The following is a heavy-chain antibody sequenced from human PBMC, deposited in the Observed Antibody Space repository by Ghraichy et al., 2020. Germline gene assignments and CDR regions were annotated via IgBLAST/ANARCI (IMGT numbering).Heavy chain of an antibody. CDR2: TSYDGNKK. D-gene: IGHD6-13*01. V-gene: IGHV3-30*04. J-gene: IGHJ4*02. CDR1: GFTFRIYA. Sequence: GGSLRLSCAVSGFTFRIYAMHWVRKAPGKGMEWVAVTSYDGNKKNYADSVKGRFTISRDNSKKKVYLQMSSLTLDDTAGYYCGSDTAQGSIWYSFDYWGQGAPVTVSP. CDR3: GSDTAQGSIWYSFDY.